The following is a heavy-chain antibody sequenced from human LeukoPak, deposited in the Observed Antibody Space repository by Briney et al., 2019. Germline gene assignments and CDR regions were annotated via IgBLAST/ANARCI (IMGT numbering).Heavy chain of an antibody. CDR3: ARHKDYYYSYMDV. V-gene: IGHV4-34*01. CDR2: INHSGST. J-gene: IGHJ6*03. CDR1: GGSFSGYY. Sequence: RTSETLSLTCAVYGGSFSGYYWSWIRQPPGKGLECIGEINHSGSTNYNPSLKSRVTISVDTSKNQFSLKLSSVTAADTAVYYCARHKDYYYSYMDVWGKGTTVTISS.